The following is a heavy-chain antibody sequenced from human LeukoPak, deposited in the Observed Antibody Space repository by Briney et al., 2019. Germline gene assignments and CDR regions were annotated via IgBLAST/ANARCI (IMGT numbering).Heavy chain of an antibody. Sequence: PGGSLRLSCAASGFTFDDYAMHWVRQAPGKGLEWVSGISWNSGSIGYADSVKGRFTISRDNAKTSLYLQMNSLRAEDTALYYCAKDRRGYDSSDAFDIWGQGTMVTVSS. J-gene: IGHJ3*02. CDR2: ISWNSGSI. CDR3: AKDRRGYDSSDAFDI. V-gene: IGHV3-9*01. CDR1: GFTFDDYA. D-gene: IGHD3-22*01.